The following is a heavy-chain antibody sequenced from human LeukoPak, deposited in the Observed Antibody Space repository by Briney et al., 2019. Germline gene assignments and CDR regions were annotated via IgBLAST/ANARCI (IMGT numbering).Heavy chain of an antibody. Sequence: PSETLSLTCSVSGGSISSSSYYWGWIRQPPGKGLEWIGSIYYSGSTYYNPSLKSRVIISVDTSKNQFSLKLSSVTAADTAVYYCARPTRYDFWSGYPGGAFDIWGQGTMVTVSS. D-gene: IGHD3-3*01. CDR1: GGSISSSSYY. V-gene: IGHV4-39*01. CDR2: IYYSGST. CDR3: ARPTRYDFWSGYPGGAFDI. J-gene: IGHJ3*02.